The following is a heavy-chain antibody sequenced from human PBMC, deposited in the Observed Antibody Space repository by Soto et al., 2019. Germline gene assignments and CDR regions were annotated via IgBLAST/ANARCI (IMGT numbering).Heavy chain of an antibody. CDR1: CGSISRYY. V-gene: IGHV4-59*01. CDR3: ARVSGYYDSSGYHYYYYGMDV. Sequence: SETLSLTCTLSCGSISRYYWSFIRQPPDNGLEWIGYIYYSGSTNYNPSLKSRVTISVDTSKNQFSLKLSSVTAADTAVYYCARVSGYYDSSGYHYYYYGMDVWGQGTTVTVSS. D-gene: IGHD3-22*01. CDR2: IYYSGST. J-gene: IGHJ6*02.